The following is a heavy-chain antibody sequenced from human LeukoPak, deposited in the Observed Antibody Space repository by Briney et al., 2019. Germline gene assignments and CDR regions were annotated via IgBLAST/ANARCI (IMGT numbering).Heavy chain of an antibody. J-gene: IGHJ6*02. CDR1: GYTFITYD. CDR2: MNPNTGRA. Sequence: ASVKVSCKASGYTFITYDINWVRQVSGQGLEWMGWMNPNTGRAAYTQKFQGRVSMTRNTPIRTAYMELSSLTFEDTAAYYCARGQYNERSGFYYHGLDVWGQGTSVTVS. CDR3: ARGQYNERSGFYYHGLDV. D-gene: IGHD1-14*01. V-gene: IGHV1-8*01.